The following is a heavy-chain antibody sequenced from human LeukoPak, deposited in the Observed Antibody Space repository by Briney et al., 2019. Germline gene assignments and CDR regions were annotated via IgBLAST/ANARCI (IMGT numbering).Heavy chain of an antibody. CDR1: GGSISSSTYF. CDR2: IYYSGST. Sequence: SETLSLTCTVSGGSISSSTYFWGWIRQPPGKGLEWIGTIYYSGSTYYNPSLKSRVTISVDTSKNQFSLKLSSVTAADTAVYYCARFNSGSYQHYFDYWGQGTLVTVSS. CDR3: ARFNSGSYQHYFDY. D-gene: IGHD1-26*01. V-gene: IGHV4-39*07. J-gene: IGHJ4*02.